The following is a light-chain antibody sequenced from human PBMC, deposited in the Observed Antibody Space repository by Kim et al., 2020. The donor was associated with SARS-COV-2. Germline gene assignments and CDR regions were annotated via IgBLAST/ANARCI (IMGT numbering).Light chain of an antibody. J-gene: IGLJ2*01. CDR3: QAWDSSTGGV. Sequence: VYPGQTASITCSGDKLGDKYACWYQQKPGQAPVLVIYQDSQRPSGIPERFSGSNSGNTATLTISGTQAMDEADYYCQAWDSSTGGVFGGGTQLTVL. V-gene: IGLV3-1*01. CDR2: QDS. CDR1: KLGDKY.